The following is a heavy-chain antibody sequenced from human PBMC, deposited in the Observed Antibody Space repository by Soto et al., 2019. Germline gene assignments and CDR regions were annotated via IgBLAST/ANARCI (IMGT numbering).Heavy chain of an antibody. J-gene: IGHJ5*02. D-gene: IGHD4-17*01. V-gene: IGHV4-61*01. CDR2: IYYSGST. Sequence: PSETLSLTCTVSGGSVSSGSYYWSWIRQPPGKGLEWIGYIYYSGSTNYNPSLKSRVTISVDTSKNQFSLKLSSVTAADTAVYYCARSEAYGPNWFDPWGQGTLVTVPQ. CDR1: GGSVSSGSYY. CDR3: ARSEAYGPNWFDP.